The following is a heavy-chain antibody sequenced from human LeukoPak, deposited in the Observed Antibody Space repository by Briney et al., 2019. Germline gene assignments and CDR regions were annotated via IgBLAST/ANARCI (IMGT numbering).Heavy chain of an antibody. CDR1: GFTVSSNY. CDR3: ARGIVGATIGSDY. D-gene: IGHD1-26*01. V-gene: IGHV3-53*01. CDR2: IYSGGST. Sequence: GGSLRLSCAASGFTVSSNYMSWVRQAPGKGLEWVSVIYSGGSTYYADSVKGRFTISRDNSKNTLYLQMNSLRAEDKAVYYCARGIVGATIGSDYWGQGTLVTVSS. J-gene: IGHJ4*02.